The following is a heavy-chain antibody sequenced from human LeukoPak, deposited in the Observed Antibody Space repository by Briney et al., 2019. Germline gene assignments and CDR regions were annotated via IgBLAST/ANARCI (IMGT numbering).Heavy chain of an antibody. CDR2: ISGSGGST. Sequence: PGGSLRLSCAASGFTFSSYAMSWVRQAPGKGLEWVSAISGSGGSTYYADSVKGRFTIPRDNSENTLYLQMNSLRAEDTAVYYCAKAYCSGGSCYRPPYDAFDIWGQGTMVTVSS. D-gene: IGHD2-15*01. CDR1: GFTFSSYA. J-gene: IGHJ3*02. V-gene: IGHV3-23*01. CDR3: AKAYCSGGSCYRPPYDAFDI.